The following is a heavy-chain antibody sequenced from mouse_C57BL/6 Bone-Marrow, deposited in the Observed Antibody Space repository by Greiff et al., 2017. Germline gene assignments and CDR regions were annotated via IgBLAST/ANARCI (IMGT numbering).Heavy chain of an antibody. J-gene: IGHJ1*03. Sequence: VQLQQSGAELARPGASVKLSCKASAYTFTSYGLRWLQQRTGQGLEWIGEFYPRRGNTYYHEKFKGKATLNAEEYSSTAYMELRSLTSEYSAVDFCARREGDYFDVWGTGTTVTVSS. CDR3: ARREGDYFDV. D-gene: IGHD3-3*01. CDR1: AYTFTSYG. V-gene: IGHV1-81*01. CDR2: FYPRRGNT.